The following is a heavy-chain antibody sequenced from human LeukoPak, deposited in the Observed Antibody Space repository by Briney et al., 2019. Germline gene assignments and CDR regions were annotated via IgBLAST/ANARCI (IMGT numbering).Heavy chain of an antibody. V-gene: IGHV1-18*04. Sequence: ASVKVSCKASGYTFTSYGISWVRQAPGQGLEWMGWISAYNGNTNYAQKLQGRVTMTTDTSTSTAYMELRSLRSDDTAVYYCARDIVVVPAAIYYYYYGMDVWSKGTTVTVSS. CDR2: ISAYNGNT. CDR1: GYTFTSYG. D-gene: IGHD2-2*01. CDR3: ARDIVVVPAAIYYYYYGMDV. J-gene: IGHJ6*04.